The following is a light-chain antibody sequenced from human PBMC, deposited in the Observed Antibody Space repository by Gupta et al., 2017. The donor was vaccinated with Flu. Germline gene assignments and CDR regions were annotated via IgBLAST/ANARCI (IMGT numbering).Light chain of an antibody. CDR2: GAS. V-gene: IGKV3-20*01. Sequence: ETVTLSCRVSQTISNNYLAWYQQMPGQAPRLVIFGASTRATGIPDRFSGSGSGTDFTLTINRLKPEDFAVYYCQQYGSSPQTFGQGTKVEI. CDR1: QTISNNY. CDR3: QQYGSSPQT. J-gene: IGKJ1*01.